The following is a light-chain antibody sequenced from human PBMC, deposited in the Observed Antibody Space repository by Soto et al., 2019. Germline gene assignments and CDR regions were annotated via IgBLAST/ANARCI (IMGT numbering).Light chain of an antibody. V-gene: IGLV1-44*01. J-gene: IGLJ3*02. CDR2: SNN. CDR1: SSNIRTNT. CDR3: AAWDDSLNGWV. Sequence: QSVLAQPPSASGTPGQRVTISCSGSSSNIRTNTVNWYHQLPGTAPKLLIYSNNQRPSGVPDRFSGSKSGTSAFLAISGLQSEDEADYYCAAWDDSLNGWVFGGGTKVTVL.